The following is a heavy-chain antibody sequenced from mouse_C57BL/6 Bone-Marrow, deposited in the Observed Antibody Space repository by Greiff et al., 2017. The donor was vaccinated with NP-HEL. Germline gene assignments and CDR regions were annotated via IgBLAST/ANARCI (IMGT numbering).Heavy chain of an antibody. CDR3: AREDYGSSYDWYFDV. CDR1: GYTFTSYW. CDR2: IYPGSGST. Sequence: VKLQQPGAELVKPGASVKMSCKASGYTFTSYWITWVKQRPGQGLEWIGDIYPGSGSTNYNEKFKSKATLTVDTSSSTAYMQLSSLTSEDSAVYYCAREDYGSSYDWYFDVWGTGTTVTVSS. J-gene: IGHJ1*03. D-gene: IGHD1-1*01. V-gene: IGHV1-55*01.